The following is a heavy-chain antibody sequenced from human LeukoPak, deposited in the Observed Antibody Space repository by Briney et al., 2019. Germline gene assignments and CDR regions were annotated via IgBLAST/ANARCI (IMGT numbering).Heavy chain of an antibody. D-gene: IGHD3-10*01. Sequence: GGSLRLSCAASGFTFSIYGMHWVRQAPGKGLEWVAVIRNDGSNKYYADSVKGRFTISRDNSKNTLSLQMNSLRAEDTAVYYCAKDRVYASGSRDAFDIWGQGTMVTVSS. CDR2: IRNDGSNK. CDR3: AKDRVYASGSRDAFDI. CDR1: GFTFSIYG. J-gene: IGHJ3*02. V-gene: IGHV3-33*03.